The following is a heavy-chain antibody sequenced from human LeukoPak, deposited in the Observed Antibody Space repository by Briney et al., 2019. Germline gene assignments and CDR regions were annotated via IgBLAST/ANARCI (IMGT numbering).Heavy chain of an antibody. CDR1: GYTFTSYG. D-gene: IGHD3-16*02. CDR3: AFGYDYVWGRYRSGYFDY. J-gene: IGHJ4*02. V-gene: IGHV1-18*01. CDR2: ISAYNGNT. Sequence: ASVKVSCKASGYTFTSYGISWVRQAPGRGLEWMGWISAYNGNTNYAQKLQGRVTMTTDTSTSTAYMELRSLRSDDTAVYYCAFGYDYVWGRYRSGYFDYWGQGTLVTVSS.